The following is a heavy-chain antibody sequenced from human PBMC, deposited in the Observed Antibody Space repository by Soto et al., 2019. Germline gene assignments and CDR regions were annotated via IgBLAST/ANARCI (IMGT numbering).Heavy chain of an antibody. CDR2: IYSGGNT. Sequence: EVQLVESGGGLVQPGGSLRLSCAASGVTVSSNYMSWVRQAPGKGLEWVSVIYSGGNTYYADSVKGRFTISRDNAKNTLYLQMNGLRAEETAVYYCARHGYNSGGGYFDYWGQGKLVTVAS. D-gene: IGHD5-18*01. CDR1: GVTVSSNY. V-gene: IGHV3-66*04. CDR3: ARHGYNSGGGYFDY. J-gene: IGHJ4*02.